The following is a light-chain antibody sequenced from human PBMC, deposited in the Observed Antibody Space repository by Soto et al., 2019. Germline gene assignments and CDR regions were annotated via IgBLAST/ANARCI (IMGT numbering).Light chain of an antibody. CDR2: AAS. V-gene: IGKV1-27*01. Sequence: DIQMTQSPSSLSASVGDRVTITCRASQDISNSLAWYQQKPGKVPKLLIYAASTLQSGVPSRFSGSGSGTEFTLTISSLQPEDVATYYCQKYNSAPWTFGQGTKVEIK. CDR1: QDISNS. CDR3: QKYNSAPWT. J-gene: IGKJ1*01.